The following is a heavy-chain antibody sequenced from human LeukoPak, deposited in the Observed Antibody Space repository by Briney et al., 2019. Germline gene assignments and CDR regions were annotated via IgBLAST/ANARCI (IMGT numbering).Heavy chain of an antibody. CDR2: ISGSGGTS. CDR3: AKGCIRYTCDSTRWFDP. D-gene: IGHD3-3*02. V-gene: IGHV3-23*01. J-gene: IGHJ5*02. Sequence: GGSLRVSCAASGFTFSSYAMSWVRQAPGEGLEWVSAISGSGGTSFYADSVKGRFTISRDNSKNTLYLQMNSLRAEDTAVYYCAKGCIRYTCDSTRWFDPWGQGTLVTVSS. CDR1: GFTFSSYA.